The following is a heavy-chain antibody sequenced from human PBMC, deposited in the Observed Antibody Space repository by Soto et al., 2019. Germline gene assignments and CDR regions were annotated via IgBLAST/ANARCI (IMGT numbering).Heavy chain of an antibody. V-gene: IGHV3-30-3*01. J-gene: IGHJ6*02. D-gene: IGHD4-17*01. CDR2: ISYDGSNK. CDR1: GFTFSSYA. Sequence: QVQLVESGGGVVQPGRSLRLSCAASGFTFSSYAMHWVRQAPGKGLEWVAVISYDGSNKYYADSVKGRFTISRDNSKNTLYLQMNSLRAEDTAVYYCAKGDYGGNFLQGYYYGMDVWGQGTTVTVSS. CDR3: AKGDYGGNFLQGYYYGMDV.